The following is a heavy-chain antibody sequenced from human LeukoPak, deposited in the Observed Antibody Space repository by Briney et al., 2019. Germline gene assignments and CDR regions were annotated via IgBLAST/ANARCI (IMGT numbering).Heavy chain of an antibody. CDR2: ITASCGNT. D-gene: IGHD5-18*01. J-gene: IGHJ4*02. V-gene: IGHV3-23*01. Sequence: GGSLRLSCAASGFTFSRYAMGWVRQAPGKGLEWVSAITASCGNTYYADSVKGRFTISRDNSKHTLYLQVNSLRAEDTAVYYCAKGNGYSYGRYYFDYWGQGTLVTVSS. CDR1: GFTFSRYA. CDR3: AKGNGYSYGRYYFDY.